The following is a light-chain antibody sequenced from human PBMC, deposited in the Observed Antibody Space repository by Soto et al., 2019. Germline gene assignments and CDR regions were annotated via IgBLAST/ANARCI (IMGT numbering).Light chain of an antibody. J-gene: IGKJ1*01. CDR3: LQYNNWPPWT. CDR2: GAS. V-gene: IGKV3-15*01. Sequence: EIVMTQSPATLSVSPGERATLSCRASQSVSSNLAWYQQKPGQAPRLLIYGASTRATGIPARFSVSGAGTEFTLTISSLQSGDFAVYYCLQYNNWPPWTFGQGTTVEIK. CDR1: QSVSSN.